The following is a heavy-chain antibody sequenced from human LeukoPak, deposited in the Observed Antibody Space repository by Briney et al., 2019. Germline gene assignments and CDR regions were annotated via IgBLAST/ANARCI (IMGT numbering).Heavy chain of an antibody. D-gene: IGHD2-21*02. CDR1: GFTFNSHE. Sequence: PGAPLRLSCAASGFTFNSHEMHWVRQAPGKGLEWVSYITSSGGITYYADSVKGRFTVSRDNAKNSLFLQMNSLRAEDTAIYYCAGERNCGGDCYQGSWFDPWGQGTLVTVSS. V-gene: IGHV3-48*03. CDR3: AGERNCGGDCYQGSWFDP. CDR2: ITSSGGIT. J-gene: IGHJ5*02.